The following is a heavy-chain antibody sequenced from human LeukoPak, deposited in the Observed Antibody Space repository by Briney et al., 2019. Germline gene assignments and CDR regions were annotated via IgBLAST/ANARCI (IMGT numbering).Heavy chain of an antibody. CDR1: GYTFTAYY. J-gene: IGHJ3*02. CDR2: INPKSGGT. D-gene: IGHD3-9*01. CDR3: ARDYDILTGYYMGDAFDI. V-gene: IGHV1-2*02. Sequence: ASVKVSCKPSGYTFTAYYIHWVRQAPGQGLEWMGWINPKSGGTNYAQKFRGRVTMARDTSITTAYMGLSRLRSDDTAVYYCARDYDILTGYYMGDAFDIWGQGTMVTVSS.